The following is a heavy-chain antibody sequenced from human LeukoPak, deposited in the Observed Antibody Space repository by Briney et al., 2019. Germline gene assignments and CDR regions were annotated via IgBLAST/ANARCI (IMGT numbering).Heavy chain of an antibody. V-gene: IGHV5-51*01. CDR3: ARPPSGLKDAFDI. Sequence: GESLQISCKGSGYSFTSYWIGCVRQMPGKGLEWMGIIYPGDSDTRYSPSFQGQVTISADKSISTAYLQWSSLKASDTAMYYCARPPSGLKDAFDIWGQGTMVTVSS. D-gene: IGHD3-10*01. J-gene: IGHJ3*02. CDR1: GYSFTSYW. CDR2: IYPGDSDT.